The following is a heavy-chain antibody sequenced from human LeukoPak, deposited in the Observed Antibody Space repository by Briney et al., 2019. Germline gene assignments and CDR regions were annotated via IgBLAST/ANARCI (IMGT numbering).Heavy chain of an antibody. J-gene: IGHJ3*02. CDR3: AKEKAVAGTFHAFDI. CDR1: GFTFSTFA. CDR2: IFPSGGEI. D-gene: IGHD6-19*01. Sequence: GGSLRLSCAASGFTFSTFAMIWVRQPPGKGLEWVSSIFPSGGEIHYADSVRGRFTISRDNAKNSLYLQMNSLRAEDTAVYYCAKEKAVAGTFHAFDIWGQGTMVTVSS. V-gene: IGHV3-21*01.